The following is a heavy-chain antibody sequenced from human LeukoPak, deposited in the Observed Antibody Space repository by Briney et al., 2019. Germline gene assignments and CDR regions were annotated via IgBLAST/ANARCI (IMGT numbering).Heavy chain of an antibody. CDR3: AKDRMKWRVAAASIEY. Sequence: GGSLRLSCAASGFTFSSYAMSWVRQAPGKGLEWVSGISGSGRSTYSADSVKGRFTISRDNSKSTLYLQMNSLRGDDTAVYYCAKDRMKWRVAAASIEYWGRGTLVTVST. J-gene: IGHJ4*02. V-gene: IGHV3-23*01. CDR2: ISGSGRST. CDR1: GFTFSSYA. D-gene: IGHD2-2*01.